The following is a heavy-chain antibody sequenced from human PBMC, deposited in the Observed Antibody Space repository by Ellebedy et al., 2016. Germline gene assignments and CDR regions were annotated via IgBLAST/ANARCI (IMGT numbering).Heavy chain of an antibody. CDR2: IHRDGSDI. CDR1: GFTFSSYR. D-gene: IGHD6-19*01. CDR3: VRDWYSSGWGRSAFDI. V-gene: IGHV3-74*01. Sequence: GESLKISXAASGFTFSSYRMHWVRQAPGKGLLWVSRIHRDGSDISYADSVKGRFTISRDNAKNTLYLQMNSLRDEDTAVYYCVRDWYSSGWGRSAFDIWGQGTMVTVSS. J-gene: IGHJ3*02.